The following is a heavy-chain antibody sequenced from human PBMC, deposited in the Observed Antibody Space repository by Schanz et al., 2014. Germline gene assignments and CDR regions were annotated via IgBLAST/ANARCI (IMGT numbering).Heavy chain of an antibody. V-gene: IGHV3-48*01. CDR2: ITYNGGTI. J-gene: IGHJ3*02. Sequence: EVQLVESGGTLVRPGGSLRLSCAASGITFSSHSFNWVRQAPGKGLEWISYITYNGGTIYYADSVKGRFTISRDNAKNSLYLEMNSLRAEDTAVYYCAKGRFGELSAFDIWGQGTMVTVSS. CDR1: GITFSSHS. D-gene: IGHD3-10*01. CDR3: AKGRFGELSAFDI.